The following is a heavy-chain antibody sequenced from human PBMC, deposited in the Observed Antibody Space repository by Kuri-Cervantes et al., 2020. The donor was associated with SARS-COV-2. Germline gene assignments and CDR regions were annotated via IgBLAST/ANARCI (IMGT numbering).Heavy chain of an antibody. CDR1: GGSISSYY. CDR2: IYTSGST. V-gene: IGHV4-4*07. Sequence: GSLRLSCTVSGGSISSYYWSWIRQPAGKGLEWIGRIYTSGSTNYNPSLKSRVTISVDTSKNQFSLKLSSVTAADTAVYYCARDLGYCSSTSCYPWGWFDPWGQGTLVTVSS. D-gene: IGHD2-2*01. J-gene: IGHJ5*02. CDR3: ARDLGYCSSTSCYPWGWFDP.